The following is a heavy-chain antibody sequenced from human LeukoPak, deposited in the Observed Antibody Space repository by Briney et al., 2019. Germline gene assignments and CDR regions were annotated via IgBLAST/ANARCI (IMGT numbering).Heavy chain of an antibody. CDR1: GVTFDDYA. V-gene: IGHV3-9*03. J-gene: IGHJ4*02. Sequence: GGSLRLSCAASGVTFDDYAMHWVRQAPGKGLEWVSGISWNSGSIGYADSVKGRFTISRDNTKNSLYVQMNSLRAQDMALYYCAKDGSDSGSYQGYYFVYWGQGTLVTVSS. CDR2: ISWNSGSI. D-gene: IGHD1-26*01. CDR3: AKDGSDSGSYQGYYFVY.